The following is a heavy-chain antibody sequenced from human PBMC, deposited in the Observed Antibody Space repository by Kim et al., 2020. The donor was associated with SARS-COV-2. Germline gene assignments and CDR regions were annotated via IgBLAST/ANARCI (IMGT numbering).Heavy chain of an antibody. CDR3: ANIPRRYYDSSGYPYGMDD. V-gene: IGHV3-30*18. CDR2: ISYDGSNK. Sequence: GGSLRLSCAASGFTFSSYGMHWVRQAPGKGLEWVAVISYDGSNKYYADSVKGRFTISRDNSKNTLYLQMNSLRAEDTAVYYCANIPRRYYDSSGYPYGMDDWGQWTTVTDSS. CDR1: GFTFSSYG. D-gene: IGHD3-22*01. J-gene: IGHJ6*02.